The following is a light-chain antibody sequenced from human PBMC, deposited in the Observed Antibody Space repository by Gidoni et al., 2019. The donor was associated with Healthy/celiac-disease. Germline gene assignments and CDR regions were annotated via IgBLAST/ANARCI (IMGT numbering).Light chain of an antibody. Sequence: SYELTQPPSVSVSPGRTARITCSGDALPKQYAYWSQQKPGQAPGLVIYKCSERPSGIPERFSGSSSGTTVTLTISGVQAEDEADYYCQSADSSGTYAVFGGGTQLTVL. V-gene: IGLV3-25*03. J-gene: IGLJ7*01. CDR1: ALPKQY. CDR3: QSADSSGTYAV. CDR2: KCS.